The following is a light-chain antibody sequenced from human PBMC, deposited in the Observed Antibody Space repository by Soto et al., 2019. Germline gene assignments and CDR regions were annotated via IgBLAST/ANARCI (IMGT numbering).Light chain of an antibody. Sequence: DIPMTQTQSSLSACLRGRVPIXFRASQTISRYLNWYQQKPGKAPKVLIYAASSLQSGVPSRFSGSGSGTDFTLTISSLQTEDFATYYCQQSYSMPITFGQGTRLEIK. CDR2: AAS. CDR3: QQSYSMPIT. V-gene: IGKV1-39*01. J-gene: IGKJ5*01. CDR1: QTISRY.